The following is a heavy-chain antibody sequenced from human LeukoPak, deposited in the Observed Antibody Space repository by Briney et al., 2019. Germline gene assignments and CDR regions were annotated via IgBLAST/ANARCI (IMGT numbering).Heavy chain of an antibody. CDR3: ARGNRYDFWSGYYVGPLDY. D-gene: IGHD3-3*01. CDR1: GGSFSGYY. V-gene: IGHV4-34*01. CDR2: INHSGST. J-gene: IGHJ4*02. Sequence: SETLSLTCAVYGGSFSGYYWSWIRQPPGKGLEWIGEINHSGSTNYNPSLKSRVTISVDTFKNQFSLKLSSVTAADTAVYYCARGNRYDFWSGYYVGPLDYWGQGTLVTVSS.